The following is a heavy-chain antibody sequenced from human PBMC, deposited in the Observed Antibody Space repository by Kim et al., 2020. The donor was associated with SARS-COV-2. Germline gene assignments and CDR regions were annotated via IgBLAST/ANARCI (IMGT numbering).Heavy chain of an antibody. CDR2: T. Sequence: TGYDQKFQGRVTMTRNTSISTAYMELSSLRSEDTAVYYCARLFALYGMDVWGQGTTVTVSS. CDR3: ARLFALYGMDV. J-gene: IGHJ6*02. D-gene: IGHD2-21*01. V-gene: IGHV1-8*01.